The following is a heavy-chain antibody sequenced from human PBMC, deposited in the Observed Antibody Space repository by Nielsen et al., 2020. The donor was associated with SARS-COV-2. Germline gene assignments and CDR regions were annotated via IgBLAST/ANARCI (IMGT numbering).Heavy chain of an antibody. D-gene: IGHD6-13*01. V-gene: IGHV6-1*01. CDR1: GDRLSSNSAA. Sequence: SQTLSLTPAISGDRLSSNSAAWNSIRQSPSRGLEWLGRTYYRPKWFNDYAVSVKSRIVINPDTSNNQFSLLLNSVTPEDTAVYYCARGTYSSTWYETGRRYYFDYWGQGTLVTVSA. CDR3: ARGTYSSTWYETGRRYYFDY. CDR2: TYYRPKWFN. J-gene: IGHJ4*02.